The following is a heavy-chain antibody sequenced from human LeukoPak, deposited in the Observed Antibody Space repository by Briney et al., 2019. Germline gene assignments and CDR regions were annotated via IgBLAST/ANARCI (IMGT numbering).Heavy chain of an antibody. V-gene: IGHV1-8*03. CDR1: GYAFTGSY. CDR3: ARSPRKRGGNYYYYYYMDV. J-gene: IGHJ6*03. D-gene: IGHD3-16*01. CDR2: MNPNSGNT. Sequence: EASVKVSCKAAGYAFTGSYIHWVRQAPGQGLEWMGWMNPNSGNTGYAQKFQGRVTITRNTFISTAYMELSSLRSEDTAVYYCARSPRKRGGNYYYYYYMDVWGKGTTVTVSS.